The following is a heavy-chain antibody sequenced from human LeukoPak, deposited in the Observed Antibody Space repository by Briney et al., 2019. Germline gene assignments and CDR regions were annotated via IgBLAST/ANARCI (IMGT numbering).Heavy chain of an antibody. J-gene: IGHJ4*02. CDR3: ARDMLDIVVVPAAHLGVDY. CDR1: GYTFTSYG. Sequence: ASVKVSCKASGYTFTSYGISWVRQAPGQRLEWMGWISAYNGNTNYAQKLQGRVTMTTDTSTSTAYMELRSLRSDDTAVYYCARDMLDIVVVPAAHLGVDYWGQGTLVTVSS. CDR2: ISAYNGNT. V-gene: IGHV1-18*01. D-gene: IGHD2-2*03.